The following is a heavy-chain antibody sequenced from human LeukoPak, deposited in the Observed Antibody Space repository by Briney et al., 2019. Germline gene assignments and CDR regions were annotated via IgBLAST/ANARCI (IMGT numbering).Heavy chain of an antibody. CDR3: ARSYKPERFSNWFDP. Sequence: GGSLRLSCAASGFTFSSYSMNWVRQAPGKGLEWVSSISSSSSYIYYADSVKGRFTISRDNAKNSLYLQMNSLRAEDTAVYYCARSYKPERFSNWFDPWGQGTLVTVSS. CDR1: GFTFSSYS. CDR2: ISSSSSYI. J-gene: IGHJ5*02. D-gene: IGHD1-26*01. V-gene: IGHV3-21*01.